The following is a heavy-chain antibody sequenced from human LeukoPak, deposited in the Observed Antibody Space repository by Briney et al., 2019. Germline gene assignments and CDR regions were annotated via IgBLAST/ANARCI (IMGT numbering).Heavy chain of an antibody. Sequence: SVKVSCKASGYIFTSYGISWVRQAPGQGLEWVGWISAYNGNTNYAQKLQGRVTMTTDTSTSTAYMELRSLRSDDTAVYYCARDPHLGCSGGSCYLPPVSYYDSSGYYSDYWGQGTLVTVSS. CDR1: GYIFTSYG. J-gene: IGHJ4*02. D-gene: IGHD2-15*01. V-gene: IGHV1-18*01. CDR3: ARDPHLGCSGGSCYLPPVSYYDSSGYYSDY. CDR2: ISAYNGNT.